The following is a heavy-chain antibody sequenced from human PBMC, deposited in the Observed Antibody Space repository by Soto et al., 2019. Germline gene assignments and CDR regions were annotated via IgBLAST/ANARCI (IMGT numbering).Heavy chain of an antibody. Sequence: SVKVSCKASGGTFSSYAISWVRQAPGQGLEWMGGIIPIFGTANYAQKFQGRVTITADESTSTAYMELSSLRSEDTAVYYCARDSGANYDFWSGYSRGYYGMDVWGQGTTVTVSS. V-gene: IGHV1-69*13. D-gene: IGHD3-3*01. J-gene: IGHJ6*02. CDR1: GGTFSSYA. CDR3: ARDSGANYDFWSGYSRGYYGMDV. CDR2: IIPIFGTA.